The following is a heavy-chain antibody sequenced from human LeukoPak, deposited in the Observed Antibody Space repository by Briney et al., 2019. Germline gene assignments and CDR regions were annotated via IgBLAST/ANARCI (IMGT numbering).Heavy chain of an antibody. CDR1: GASITSYS. Sequence: PSQTLSLTCTVSGASITSYSWTWIRQPPGKGLEWIGYIYYSGSTNYNPSLKSRVTMSVDTSKNQFSLKLSSVTAADTAVYYCARVAKNYDGSGSYSYYFDYWGQGTLVTVSS. V-gene: IGHV4-59*01. CDR2: IYYSGST. D-gene: IGHD3-22*01. J-gene: IGHJ4*02. CDR3: ARVAKNYDGSGSYSYYFDY.